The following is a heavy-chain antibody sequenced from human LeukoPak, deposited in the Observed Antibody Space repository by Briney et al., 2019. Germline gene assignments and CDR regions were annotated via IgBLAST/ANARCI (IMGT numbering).Heavy chain of an antibody. CDR1: GGSISSYY. D-gene: IGHD6-25*01. CDR2: LYNSGST. Sequence: PSETLSLTCTVSGGSISSYYWSWIRQPPGKGLEWIGYLYNSGSTNYNPSLKSRVTISVDTSKNQSSLKLSSVTAADTAVYYCARATEAGSDLWGRGTLVTVYS. J-gene: IGHJ2*01. CDR3: ARATEAGSDL. V-gene: IGHV4-59*01.